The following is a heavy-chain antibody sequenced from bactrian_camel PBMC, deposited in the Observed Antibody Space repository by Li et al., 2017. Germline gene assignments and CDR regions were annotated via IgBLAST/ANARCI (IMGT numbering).Heavy chain of an antibody. V-gene: IGHV3S26*01. D-gene: IGHD8*01. CDR1: GYNYDTYC. J-gene: IGHJ4*01. Sequence: HVQLVESGGGSVQAGGSLRLSCTAPGYNYDTYCMGWFRQSPGKEREGIAVIDSDGDTAYTDSMKGRFTISRGSAENTLTLEMRSLKFEDTAMYFCAAEPSPVLKPLEAYEYRFWGKGTQVTVS. CDR2: IDSDGDT. CDR3: AAEPSPVLKPLEAYEYRF.